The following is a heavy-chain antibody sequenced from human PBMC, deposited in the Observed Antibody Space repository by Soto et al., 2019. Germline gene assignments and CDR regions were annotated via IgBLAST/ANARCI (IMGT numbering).Heavy chain of an antibody. CDR1: GGSISSYY. D-gene: IGHD3-9*01. CDR3: ARAQKPHYDILTGCMFDP. CDR2: IYYSGST. Sequence: PSETLSLTCTVSGGSISSYYWSWSRQPPWKGLEWIGYIYYSGSTNYNPSLKSRVTISVDTSKNQFSLKLSSVTAADTAVYYCARAQKPHYDILTGCMFDPWGQGTLVTVSS. V-gene: IGHV4-59*01. J-gene: IGHJ5*02.